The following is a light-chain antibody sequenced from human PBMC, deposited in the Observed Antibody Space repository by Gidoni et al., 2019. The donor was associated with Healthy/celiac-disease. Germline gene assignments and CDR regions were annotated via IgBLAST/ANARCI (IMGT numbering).Light chain of an antibody. J-gene: IGLJ2*01. CDR2: QDS. CDR1: KLGDKY. V-gene: IGLV3-1*01. CDR3: QAWDSSTVV. Sequence: SYEPTQPPSVSVSPGTTASITCSGDKLGDKYACWYQQKPGQSPVLVIYQDSKRPSGIPERFSGSNSGNTATLTISGTQAMDEADYYCQAWDSSTVVFGGGTKLTVL.